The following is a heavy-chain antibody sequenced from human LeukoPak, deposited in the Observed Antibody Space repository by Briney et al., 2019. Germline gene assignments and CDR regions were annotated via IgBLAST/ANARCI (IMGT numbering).Heavy chain of an antibody. CDR2: INPNSGGT. Sequence: ASVKVSCKASGYTLTGYYMHWVRQAPGQGLEWMGWINPNSGGTNYAQKFQGRVTMTRDTSISTAYMELSSLRSEDTAVYYCARAKYSSSWYAGGGNYYYMDVWGKGTTVTVSS. CDR1: GYTLTGYY. D-gene: IGHD6-13*01. J-gene: IGHJ6*03. V-gene: IGHV1-2*02. CDR3: ARAKYSSSWYAGGGNYYYMDV.